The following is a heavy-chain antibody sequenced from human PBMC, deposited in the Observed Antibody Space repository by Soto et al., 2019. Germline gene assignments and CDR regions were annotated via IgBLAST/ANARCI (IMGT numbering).Heavy chain of an antibody. J-gene: IGHJ4*02. Sequence: EVQLFESGGDLVQPGGSLGLSCAASGFTFSSYAMSWVRQAPGKGLEWVSAITGPGGNTYYADSLKGRFTISRDNSKNTLYLQLSTLGAEDTAVYYCAEGWSCSGSYYAQHDSWGQGTLVTVSS. CDR3: AEGWSCSGSYYAQHDS. CDR2: ITGPGGNT. CDR1: GFTFSSYA. D-gene: IGHD3-10*02. V-gene: IGHV3-23*01.